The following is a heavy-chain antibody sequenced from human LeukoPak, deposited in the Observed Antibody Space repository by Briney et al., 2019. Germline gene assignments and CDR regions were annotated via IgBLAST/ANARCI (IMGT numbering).Heavy chain of an antibody. CDR1: GYTFTSYY. D-gene: IGHD5-12*01. Sequence: ASVKVSCKASGYTFTSYYMHWVRQAPGQGLEGMGIINPSGSSTSYAQKFQGRVTMTRDMSTSTVYMELSSLRSEDTAVYYCARVATGRGGIYYFDYWGQGTLVTVSS. J-gene: IGHJ4*02. V-gene: IGHV1-46*01. CDR2: INPSGSST. CDR3: ARVATGRGGIYYFDY.